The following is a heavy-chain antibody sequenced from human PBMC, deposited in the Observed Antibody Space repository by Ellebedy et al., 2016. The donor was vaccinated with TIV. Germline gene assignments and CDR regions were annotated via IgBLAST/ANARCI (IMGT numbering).Heavy chain of an antibody. CDR2: INHSGST. J-gene: IGHJ4*02. V-gene: IGHV4-34*01. D-gene: IGHD6-19*01. CDR1: GGSFSGYY. Sequence: SETLSLTXAVYGGSFSGYYWSWIRQPPGKGLEWIGEINHSGSTNYNPSLKSRVTISVDTSKNQFSLKLSSVTAADTAVYYCARAAVAGLDYWGQGTLVTVSS. CDR3: ARAAVAGLDY.